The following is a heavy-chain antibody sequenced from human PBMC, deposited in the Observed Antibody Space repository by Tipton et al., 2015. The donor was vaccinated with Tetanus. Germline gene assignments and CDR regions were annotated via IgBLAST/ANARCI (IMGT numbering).Heavy chain of an antibody. CDR2: IYSSGST. Sequence: LRLSCTVSGGSISSYYWSWIRQPAGKGLEWIGRIYSSGSTHYNPSLKSRVTMSLDTSKNQFSLKLNSVTAADTAVYYCARGVWFGPGPRYSFDYWGQGTLVTVSS. CDR3: ARGVWFGPGPRYSFDY. D-gene: IGHD3-10*01. V-gene: IGHV4-4*07. CDR1: GGSISSYY. J-gene: IGHJ4*02.